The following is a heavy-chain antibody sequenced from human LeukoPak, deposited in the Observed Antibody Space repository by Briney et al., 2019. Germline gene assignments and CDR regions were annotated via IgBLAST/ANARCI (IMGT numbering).Heavy chain of an antibody. CDR2: ISGDGGST. D-gene: IGHD4-17*01. CDR1: GFTFDDYA. Sequence: GGSLRLSCAASGFTFDDYAMHWVRQAPGKGLEWVSLISGDGGSTYYADSVKGRFTISRDNSKNSLYLQMNSLRTEDTALYSCAKPYAPHYYYYYMDVWGKGTTVTVSS. CDR3: AKPYAPHYYYYYMDV. V-gene: IGHV3-43*02. J-gene: IGHJ6*03.